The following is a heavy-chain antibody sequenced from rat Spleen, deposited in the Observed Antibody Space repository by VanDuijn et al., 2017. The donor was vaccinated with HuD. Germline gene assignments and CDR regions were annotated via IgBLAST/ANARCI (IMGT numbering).Heavy chain of an antibody. J-gene: IGHJ2*01. CDR2: IRTGGGNT. V-gene: IGHV5-27*01. CDR1: GFTFSNYG. D-gene: IGHD1-12*02. Sequence: EVQLVESGGGLVQPGNSLKLSCVPSGFTFSNYGMAWVRQAPTKGLEWVASIRTGGGNTYYRDSVKGRFTISRDNAKSTLYLQLDSLRSEDTATYYCTTDTFYDGTYYPGGFDYWGQGVMVTVSS. CDR3: TTDTFYDGTYYPGGFDY.